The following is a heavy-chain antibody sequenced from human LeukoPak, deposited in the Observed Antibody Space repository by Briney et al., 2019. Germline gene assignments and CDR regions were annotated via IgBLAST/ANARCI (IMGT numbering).Heavy chain of an antibody. CDR1: GYSISSGYY. CDR3: ARQDLDYPFDY. J-gene: IGHJ4*02. CDR2: TYHSGST. V-gene: IGHV4-38-2*01. Sequence: SETLSLTCAVSGYSISSGYYWGWIRQPPGKGLEWIGSTYHSGSTYYNPSLKSRVTISVDTSKNQFSLKLSSVTAADTAVYYCARQDLDYPFDYWGQGTLVTVSS. D-gene: IGHD4-11*01.